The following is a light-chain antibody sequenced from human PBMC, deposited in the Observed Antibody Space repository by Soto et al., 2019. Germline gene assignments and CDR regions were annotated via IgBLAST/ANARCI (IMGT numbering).Light chain of an antibody. CDR1: SSGVGGYIF. V-gene: IGLV2-8*01. J-gene: IGLJ1*01. CDR3: VSFAGGTYV. CDR2: DVN. Sequence: SALTQPPSVSGSPGQSVTISCTGTSSGVGGYIFVSWYQQHPGKVPKLIIYDVNKRPSGVPDRFSGSKYGNTASLTVSGLQAEDEGDYYCVSFAGGTYVFGTGTKVTVL.